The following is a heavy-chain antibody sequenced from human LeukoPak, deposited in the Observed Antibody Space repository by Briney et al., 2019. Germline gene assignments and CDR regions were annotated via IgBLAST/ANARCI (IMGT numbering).Heavy chain of an antibody. J-gene: IGHJ4*02. CDR3: ARHSSTYYRFDY. V-gene: IGHV4-59*08. Sequence: SETLSLTCTVSGGSISSYYWSWIRQPPGKGLEWIGYIHYSGSTNYNPSLKSRVTISVDTSKNQFSLKVSSVTAADTAVYYCARHSSTYYRFDYWGQGTLGSVSS. CDR2: IHYSGST. CDR1: GGSISSYY. D-gene: IGHD3-22*01.